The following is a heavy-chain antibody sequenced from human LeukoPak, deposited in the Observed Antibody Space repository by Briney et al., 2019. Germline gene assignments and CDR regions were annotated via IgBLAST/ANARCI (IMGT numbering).Heavy chain of an antibody. V-gene: IGHV4-59*01. CDR3: ARGMGIAVAGPYFDY. CDR2: IYYSGST. J-gene: IGHJ4*02. Sequence: SETLSLTCTVSGGSISSYYWSWIRQPPGKGLEWIGYIYYSGSTNYNPSLKSRVTISVDTSKNQFSLKPSSVTAADTAVYYCARGMGIAVAGPYFDYWGQGTLVTVSS. CDR1: GGSISSYY. D-gene: IGHD6-19*01.